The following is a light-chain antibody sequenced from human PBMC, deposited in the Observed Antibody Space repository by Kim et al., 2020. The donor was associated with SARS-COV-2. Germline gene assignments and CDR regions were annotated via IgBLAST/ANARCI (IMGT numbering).Light chain of an antibody. J-gene: IGKJ5*01. CDR3: QQYGTSPT. CDR1: QSVNSNY. V-gene: IGKV3D-20*01. Sequence: EIVLTQSPVTLSLSPGERATLSCGASQSVNSNYLAWYQQKPGLAPRLLIYDASSRATGIPDRFSGSGSGTDFTLTINRLEPEDFAVYYCQQYGTSPTFGQGTRLEIK. CDR2: DAS.